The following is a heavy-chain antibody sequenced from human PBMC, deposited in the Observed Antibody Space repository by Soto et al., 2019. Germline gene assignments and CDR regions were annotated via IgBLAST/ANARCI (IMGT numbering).Heavy chain of an antibody. J-gene: IGHJ4*02. V-gene: IGHV3-23*01. CDR3: AKVVDYDSTGYYSHLDH. CDR2: IGASGSST. CDR1: GFTFSSYA. D-gene: IGHD3-22*01. Sequence: EVQLLESGGGLVQPGGSLRLSCAASGFTFSSYALTWVRQAPGKGLEWVSVIGASGSSTFHADSVKGRFTISRDNSKNTLFLQMNRLRAQATAVYYCAKVVDYDSTGYYSHLDHWGQGTLVTVSS.